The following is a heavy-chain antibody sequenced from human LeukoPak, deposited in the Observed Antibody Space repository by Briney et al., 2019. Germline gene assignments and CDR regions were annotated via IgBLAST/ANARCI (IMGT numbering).Heavy chain of an antibody. J-gene: IGHJ5*02. V-gene: IGHV4-39*01. Sequence: SETLSLTCTVSGGSISSSSYYWGWIRQPPGKGLEWIGSIYYSGSTYYNPSLKSRVTISVDTSKNQFSLKLSSVTAADTAAYYCARGIAAAGGRWFDPWGQGTLVTVSS. CDR3: ARGIAAAGGRWFDP. CDR2: IYYSGST. D-gene: IGHD6-13*01. CDR1: GGSISSSSYY.